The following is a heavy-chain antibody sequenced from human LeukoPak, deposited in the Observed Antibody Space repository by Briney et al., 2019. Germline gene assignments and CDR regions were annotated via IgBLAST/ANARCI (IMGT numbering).Heavy chain of an antibody. CDR3: ARDRGYSYGYLWFDP. CDR2: IYYSGST. Sequence: KPSETLSLTCTVSGGSISSYYWSWIRQPPGKGLEWIGYIYYSGSTNYNPSLKSRVTISVDTSKNQFSLKLSSVTAADTAVYYCARDRGYSYGYLWFDPWGQGTLVTVSS. V-gene: IGHV4-59*01. J-gene: IGHJ5*02. CDR1: GGSISSYY. D-gene: IGHD5-18*01.